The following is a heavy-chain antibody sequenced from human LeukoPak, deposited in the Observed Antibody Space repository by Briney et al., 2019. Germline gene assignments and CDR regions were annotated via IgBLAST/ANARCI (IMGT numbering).Heavy chain of an antibody. CDR1: GGSINNIY. CDR2: IYYSGST. V-gene: IGHV4-59*01. J-gene: IGHJ5*02. Sequence: SETLSLTCTVSGGSINNIYWSWIRQSPGKGLEWIGYIYYSGSTNYNPSLKSRVTISVDTSKNQFSLKLSSVTDADTAVYYCAKHLTNAYYDMIWFEPWGQGTLVTVSS. CDR3: AKHLTNAYYDMIWFEP. D-gene: IGHD3-22*01.